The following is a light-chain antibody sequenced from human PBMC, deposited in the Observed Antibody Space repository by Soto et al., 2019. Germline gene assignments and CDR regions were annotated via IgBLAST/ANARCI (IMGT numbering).Light chain of an antibody. CDR3: HQYGSSPPYT. CDR1: QSVNTS. V-gene: IGKV3-20*01. Sequence: EIVLTQSPATLSLSPGERATLSCRASQSVNTSLAWYQQKPGQAPRLLIYGASSRATDIPDRFSGSGSGTDFTLTISRLEPEDFAVYYCHQYGSSPPYTFGQGTKLEIK. CDR2: GAS. J-gene: IGKJ2*01.